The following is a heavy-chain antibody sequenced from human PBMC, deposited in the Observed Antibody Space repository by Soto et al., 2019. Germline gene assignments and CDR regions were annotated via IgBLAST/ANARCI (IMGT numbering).Heavy chain of an antibody. CDR2: IYPGDSDT. D-gene: IGHD2-21*02. Sequence: HGESLKISCKGSVYSFTSYWIGWVRQMPGKGLEWMGIIYPGDSDTRYSPSFQGQVTISADKSISTAYLQWSSLKASDTAMYYCARTTAIPNFGIDYWGQGTLVTVSS. J-gene: IGHJ4*02. V-gene: IGHV5-51*01. CDR1: VYSFTSYW. CDR3: ARTTAIPNFGIDY.